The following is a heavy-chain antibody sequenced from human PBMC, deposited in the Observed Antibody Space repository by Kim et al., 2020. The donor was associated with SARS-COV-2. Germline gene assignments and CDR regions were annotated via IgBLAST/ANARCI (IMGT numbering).Heavy chain of an antibody. CDR1: GFTFDDYA. J-gene: IGHJ6*02. CDR3: AKDIDRTFSGYSSSWYLGGENYYYYGMDV. CDR2: ISWNSGSI. Sequence: GGSLRLSCAASGFTFDDYAMHWVRQAPGKGLEWVSGISWNSGSIGYADSVKGRFTISRDNAKNSLYLQMNSLRAEDTALYYCAKDIDRTFSGYSSSWYLGGENYYYYGMDVWGQGTTVTVSS. D-gene: IGHD6-13*01. V-gene: IGHV3-9*01.